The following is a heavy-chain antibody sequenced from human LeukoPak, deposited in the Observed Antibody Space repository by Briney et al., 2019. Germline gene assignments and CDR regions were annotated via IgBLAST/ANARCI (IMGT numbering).Heavy chain of an antibody. CDR3: AKDSIVLPPVYYYYMDV. D-gene: IGHD2-8*01. Sequence: GGSLRLSCAASGFTLSSYGMHWVRQAPGKGLEWVAFIRYDGSNKYYADSVKGRFTISRVNSKNTLSLQMNSLRAEDTAVYYCAKDSIVLPPVYYYYMDVWGKGTTVTVSS. CDR1: GFTLSSYG. J-gene: IGHJ6*03. V-gene: IGHV3-30*02. CDR2: IRYDGSNK.